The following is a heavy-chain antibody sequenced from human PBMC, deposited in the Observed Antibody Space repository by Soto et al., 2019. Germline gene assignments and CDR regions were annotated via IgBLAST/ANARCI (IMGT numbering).Heavy chain of an antibody. CDR3: ASPSYGSGNSY. CDR2: INAGNGNT. J-gene: IGHJ4*02. CDR1: GYTFSNYL. D-gene: IGHD3-10*01. Sequence: QVQLVQSGAEVKKPGASVKVSCKASGYTFSNYLLHWVRQAPGQRLEWMGWINAGNGNTKYSQRFQGRVTLTRDTSASTAYMELSSLRSEDTAVYYCASPSYGSGNSYWGQGTLVTVSS. V-gene: IGHV1-3*01.